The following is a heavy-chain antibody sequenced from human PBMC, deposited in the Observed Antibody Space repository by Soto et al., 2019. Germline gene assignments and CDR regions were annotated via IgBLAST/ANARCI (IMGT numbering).Heavy chain of an antibody. V-gene: IGHV1-69*13. CDR1: GGTFSTST. CDR3: ARDTHHYYDSSGYYWGYYFDY. CDR2: IIPIFGTA. D-gene: IGHD3-22*01. J-gene: IGHJ4*02. Sequence: GASVKVSCKASGGTFSTSTFTWVRQAPGQGLEWMGGIIPIFGTANYAQKFQGRVTITADESTSTAYMELSSLRSEDTAVYYCARDTHHYYDSSGYYWGYYFDYWGQGTLVTVSS.